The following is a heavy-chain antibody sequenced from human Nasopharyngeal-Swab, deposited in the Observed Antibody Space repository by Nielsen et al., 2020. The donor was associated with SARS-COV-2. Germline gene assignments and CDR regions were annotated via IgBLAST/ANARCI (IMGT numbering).Heavy chain of an antibody. V-gene: IGHV1-18*01. CDR1: GYTFTSYG. J-gene: IGHJ4*02. CDR3: AADSTRDDYGGNGVDYFDY. CDR2: ISAYNGNT. D-gene: IGHD4-23*01. Sequence: ASVKVSCKASGYTFTSYGISWVRQAPGQGLEWMGWISAYNGNTNYAQKLQGRVTTTTDTSTSTAYMELRSLRSDDTAVYYCAADSTRDDYGGNGVDYFDYWGQGTLVTVSS.